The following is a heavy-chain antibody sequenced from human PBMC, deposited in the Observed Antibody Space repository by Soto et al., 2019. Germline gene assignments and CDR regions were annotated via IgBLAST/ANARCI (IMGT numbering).Heavy chain of an antibody. V-gene: IGHV4-30-4*01. CDR1: GGSISSGDYY. Sequence: SETLSLTCTVSGGSISSGDYYWSWIRQPPGKGLEWIGYIYYSGSTYYNPSLKSRVTISEDTSKNQFSLKLSSVTAADTAVYYCARAGYYYGMDVWGQGTTVTVPS. CDR3: ARAGYYYGMDV. J-gene: IGHJ6*02. CDR2: IYYSGST.